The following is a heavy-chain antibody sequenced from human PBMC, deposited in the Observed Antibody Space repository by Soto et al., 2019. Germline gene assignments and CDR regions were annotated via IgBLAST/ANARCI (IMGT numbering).Heavy chain of an antibody. J-gene: IGHJ5*02. D-gene: IGHD6-13*01. CDR2: VYYTVGRT. CDR1: GGSISTYY. V-gene: IGHV4-59*01. Sequence: LSLTCTVSGGSISTYYWIWVRQPPGRGLEWIGYVYYTVGRTNYNPSLTSRVSISGDTSKNQLSLKLTSVTAADTAVYYCARGGTSSIFNPWGQGTLVTVSS. CDR3: ARGGTSSIFNP.